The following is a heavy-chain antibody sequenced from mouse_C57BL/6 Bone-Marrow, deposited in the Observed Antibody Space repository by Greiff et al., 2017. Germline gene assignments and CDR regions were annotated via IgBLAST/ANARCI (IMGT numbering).Heavy chain of an antibody. V-gene: IGHV2-3*01. Sequence: QVQLKESGPGLVAPSQSLSITCTVSGFSLTSYGVSWVRQPPGKGLEWLGVIWGDGSTNYHSALISRLSISNDDPQSQIFLQLNSLQTDDTATYYCAKDEDYYGSSPVAYWGQGTLVTVSA. CDR1: GFSLTSYG. CDR3: AKDEDYYGSSPVAY. CDR2: IWGDGST. D-gene: IGHD1-1*01. J-gene: IGHJ3*01.